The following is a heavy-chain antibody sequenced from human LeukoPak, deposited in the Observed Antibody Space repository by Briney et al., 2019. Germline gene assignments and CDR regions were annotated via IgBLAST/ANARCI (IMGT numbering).Heavy chain of an antibody. CDR1: GGSISSYY. CDR3: ARLPVSYYYGMDV. V-gene: IGHV4-59*08. CDR2: IYYSGST. J-gene: IGHJ6*02. Sequence: KASETLSLTCTVSGGSISSYYWSWIRQPPGKGLEWIGYIYYSGSTNYNPSLKSRVTISVDTSKNQFSLKLSSVTAADTAVYYCARLPVSYYYGMDVWGQGTTVTVSS.